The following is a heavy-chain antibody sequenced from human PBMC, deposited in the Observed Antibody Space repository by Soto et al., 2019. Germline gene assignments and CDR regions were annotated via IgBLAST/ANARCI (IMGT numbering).Heavy chain of an antibody. CDR3: ARDLPSTGVDY. CDR1: GGSISSYY. D-gene: IGHD4-17*01. CDR2: IYYSGST. Sequence: SETLSLTCTVSGGSISSYYWSWIRQPPGKGLEWIGYIYYSGSTNYNPSLKSRVTISVDTSKNQFSLKLSSVTAADTAVYYCARDLPSTGVDYWGQGTLVTVSS. V-gene: IGHV4-59*01. J-gene: IGHJ4*02.